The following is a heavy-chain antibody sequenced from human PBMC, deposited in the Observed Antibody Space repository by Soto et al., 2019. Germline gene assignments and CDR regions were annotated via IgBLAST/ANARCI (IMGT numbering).Heavy chain of an antibody. V-gene: IGHV3-9*01. Sequence: GGSLRLSCAASGFTFDDYAMHWVRQAPGKGLEWVSGISWNSGKIHYADSVRSRFTISRDNAQNSLYLQMNSLRPEDTAFYYCAKAHDSSGWYNNWFAPWGQGTLVTVSS. CDR3: AKAHDSSGWYNNWFAP. CDR1: GFTFDDYA. CDR2: ISWNSGKI. D-gene: IGHD6-19*01. J-gene: IGHJ5*02.